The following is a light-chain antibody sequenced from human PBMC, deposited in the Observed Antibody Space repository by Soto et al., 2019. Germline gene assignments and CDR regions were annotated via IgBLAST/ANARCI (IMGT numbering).Light chain of an antibody. V-gene: IGKV3-11*01. Sequence: EIVLTQSPGTLSLSPGDRATLSCRASQTVNTSLAWYQQKPGQAPRLLIYDASNRATDIPARFSASGSGTDFTLTISSLEPEDFAVYYCQQRSHWPTFGQGTKVDI. CDR2: DAS. CDR3: QQRSHWPT. J-gene: IGKJ1*01. CDR1: QTVNTS.